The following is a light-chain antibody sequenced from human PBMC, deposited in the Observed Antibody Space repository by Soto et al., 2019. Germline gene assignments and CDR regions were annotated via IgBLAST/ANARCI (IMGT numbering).Light chain of an antibody. CDR2: AAS. CDR3: QETYSVPFFS. CDR1: QSISTY. V-gene: IGKV1-39*01. Sequence: DIRLTQSPSSLSASVGDRVTITCRASQSISTYLNWFQQKPGQAPKLLIYAASSLQSGVPSRFSGGGSGTDFTLTISNLQPQDFATYYCQETYSVPFFSFGPGTPVDIK. J-gene: IGKJ3*01.